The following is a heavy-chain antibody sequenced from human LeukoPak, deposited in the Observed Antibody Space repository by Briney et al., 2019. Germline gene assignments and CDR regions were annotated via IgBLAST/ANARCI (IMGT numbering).Heavy chain of an antibody. V-gene: IGHV3-21*01. J-gene: IGHJ3*02. D-gene: IGHD2-15*01. Sequence: GGSLRLSCAASGFTFSSYSMNWVRQAPGKGLEWVSSISSSSSYIYYADSVKGRFTISRDNAKNSLYLQMNSPRAEDTAVYYCARDHMSGSGGYCSGGSCYYPEGAFDIWGQGTMVTVSS. CDR1: GFTFSSYS. CDR2: ISSSSSYI. CDR3: ARDHMSGSGGYCSGGSCYYPEGAFDI.